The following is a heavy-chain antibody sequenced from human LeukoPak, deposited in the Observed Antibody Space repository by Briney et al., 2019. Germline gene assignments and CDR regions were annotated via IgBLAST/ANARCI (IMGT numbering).Heavy chain of an antibody. CDR2: IYTSGST. CDR3: ARASLYYDSSGYAFDI. CDR1: GGSISSGSYY. V-gene: IGHV4-61*02. D-gene: IGHD3-22*01. J-gene: IGHJ3*02. Sequence: SQTLSLTCTVSGGSISSGSYYWSWIRQPGGKGVEWIGRIYTSGSTNYNPSLKSRVTISVDTSKNQFSLKLSSVTAADTAVYYCARASLYYDSSGYAFDIWGQGTMVTVSS.